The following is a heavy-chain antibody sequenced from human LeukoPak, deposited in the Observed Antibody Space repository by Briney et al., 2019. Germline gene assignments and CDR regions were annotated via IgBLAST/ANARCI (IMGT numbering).Heavy chain of an antibody. CDR2: IYSGGNT. Sequence: PGGSLRLSCAASGFTVSGNYMTWIRQAPGKGLEWVSVIYSGGNTYYADSVKGRFTVSRDNSKNTLYLQMNRLRPEDTAVYYCARREDCVGASCFDAFDYWGQGTLVTVSS. CDR3: ARREDCVGASCFDAFDY. J-gene: IGHJ4*02. D-gene: IGHD2-15*01. V-gene: IGHV3-53*05. CDR1: GFTVSGNY.